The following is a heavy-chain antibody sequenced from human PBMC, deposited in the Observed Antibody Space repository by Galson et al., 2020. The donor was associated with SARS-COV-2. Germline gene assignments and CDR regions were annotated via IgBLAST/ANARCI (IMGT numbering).Heavy chain of an antibody. Sequence: GGSLRLSCAASGFTFSSYAMSWVRQAPGKGLEWVSAISGSGGSTYYADSVKGRFTISRDNSKNTLYLQMNSLRAEDTAVYYCAKAVYQLHCGVLFYRAVWGKGTTSTVSS. CDR1: GFTFSSYA. CDR3: AKAVYQLHCGVLFYRAV. V-gene: IGHV3-23*01. D-gene: IGHD2-2*01. J-gene: IGHJ6*03. CDR2: ISGSGGST.